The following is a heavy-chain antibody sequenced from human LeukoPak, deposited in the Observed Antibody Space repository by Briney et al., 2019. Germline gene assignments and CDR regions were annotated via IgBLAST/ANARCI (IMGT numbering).Heavy chain of an antibody. CDR1: GYSSTNYG. D-gene: IGHD6-19*01. Sequence: ASVKVSCKASGYSSTNYGISWVRQAPGQGLEWMGWISAYNGNTKYAQNLQGRVTMTTDTSTSTVYMELSSLRSDDTAVYYCARADSVTIAVAGLSCFDYWGQGTLVTVSS. J-gene: IGHJ4*02. V-gene: IGHV1-18*01. CDR3: ARADSVTIAVAGLSCFDY. CDR2: ISAYNGNT.